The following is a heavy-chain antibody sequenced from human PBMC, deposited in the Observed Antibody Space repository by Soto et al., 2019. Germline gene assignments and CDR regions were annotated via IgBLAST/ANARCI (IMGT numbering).Heavy chain of an antibody. CDR1: GFTFGDSY. J-gene: IGHJ5*02. Sequence: PGGSLRLSCAGSGFTFGDSYMSWIRQAPGKGLEWLSYISPGSRYPAYSDSVKGRFTISRDNAKRSLYLQMMSLTADDPAIYYCVRGGGGGLFDPWGQGTMVTVSS. CDR3: VRGGGGGLFDP. D-gene: IGHD2-15*01. CDR2: ISPGSRYP. V-gene: IGHV3-11*06.